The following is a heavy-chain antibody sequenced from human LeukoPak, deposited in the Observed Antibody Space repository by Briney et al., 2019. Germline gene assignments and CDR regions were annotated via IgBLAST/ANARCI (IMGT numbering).Heavy chain of an antibody. CDR3: ARASYSYDINGWVPFDY. Sequence: SETLSLTCTVSGGSISSYHWSWIRQPPGKGLECIGYIYTSGSTNYNPSLKSRVTISGDTSKNQFSLRLSSVTAADTVVYYCARASYSYDINGWVPFDYWGQGTLVTVSS. D-gene: IGHD3-22*01. V-gene: IGHV4-4*08. CDR1: GGSISSYH. CDR2: IYTSGST. J-gene: IGHJ4*02.